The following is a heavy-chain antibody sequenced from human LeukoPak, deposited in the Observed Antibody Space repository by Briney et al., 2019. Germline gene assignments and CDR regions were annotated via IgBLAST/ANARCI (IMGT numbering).Heavy chain of an antibody. CDR3: AKDDRAWLTKRGLPGRLDP. CDR2: ISGYNDNT. CDR1: GYIFIASG. Sequence: GASVYVSCTASGYIFIASGTGWVRHAPGQGLEWVGWISGYNDNTNYAEKFQGRLSMTRDTSTSSVHMELRDLAFDDTAIYYCAKDDRAWLTKRGLPGRLDPWGQGTLVIVSS. J-gene: IGHJ5*02. D-gene: IGHD1-1*01. V-gene: IGHV1-18*01.